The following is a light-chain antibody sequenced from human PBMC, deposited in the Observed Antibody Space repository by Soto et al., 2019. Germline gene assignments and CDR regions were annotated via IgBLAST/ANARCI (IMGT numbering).Light chain of an antibody. V-gene: IGKV1-5*01. Sequence: DIRLTQSPSTLSAAVADRFTITCLASQSITARLACYQQKPGKTTKLLIYDASILERGVPSRFSGSGSGKEFSLTISTLRPDDFATYYCHPYNNFPLTFGRGTKVAIK. CDR1: QSITAR. CDR2: DAS. J-gene: IGKJ4*01. CDR3: HPYNNFPLT.